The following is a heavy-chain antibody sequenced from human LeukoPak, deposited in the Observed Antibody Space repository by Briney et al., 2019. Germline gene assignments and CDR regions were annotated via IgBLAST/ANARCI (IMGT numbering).Heavy chain of an antibody. CDR1: GGSISSSSYY. D-gene: IGHD3-16*02. J-gene: IGHJ4*02. CDR3: ASSAWGVIAPFDY. Sequence: PSETLSLTCTVSGGSISSSSYYWGWIRQPPGKGLEWIGSIYYSGSTYYNPSLKSRVTISVDTSKNQFSLKLSSVTAADTAVYYRASSAWGVIAPFDYWGQGTLVTVSS. CDR2: IYYSGST. V-gene: IGHV4-39*01.